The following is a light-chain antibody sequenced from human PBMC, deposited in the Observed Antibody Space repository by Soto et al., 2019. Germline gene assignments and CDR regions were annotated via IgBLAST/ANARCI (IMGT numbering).Light chain of an antibody. J-gene: IGKJ1*01. CDR2: AAS. CDR3: LQDYNYPWT. V-gene: IGKV1-6*01. Sequence: AIEMTQSPSSLSASVGDRVTITCRASHGIGNDFGWYQQKPWQAPKLLISAASSLQSGVPSRFSGSGYGADFTLTISSLQPEDFATYYCLQDYNYPWTFGQGTKVEIK. CDR1: HGIGND.